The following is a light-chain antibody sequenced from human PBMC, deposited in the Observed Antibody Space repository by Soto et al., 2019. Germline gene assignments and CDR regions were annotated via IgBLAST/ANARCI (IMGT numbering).Light chain of an antibody. CDR1: QTISTW. CDR3: QQYNSYPWT. J-gene: IGKJ1*01. Sequence: DIQMTQSPSTLSGSVGDRVTITCRASQTISTWLAWYQQKPGEAPKLLIYKASTLEVGVPSRFSASGSGTEFTLTINTLQPADFATYYCQQYNSYPWTFGQGTKVDIK. CDR2: KAS. V-gene: IGKV1-5*03.